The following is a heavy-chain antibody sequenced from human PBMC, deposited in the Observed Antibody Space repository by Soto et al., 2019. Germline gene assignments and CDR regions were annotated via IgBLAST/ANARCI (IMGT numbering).Heavy chain of an antibody. V-gene: IGHV4-30-4*01. J-gene: IGHJ4*01. CDR3: ARATGGYYAA. CDR2: IYYSGST. CDR1: GGSISSGDYY. Sequence: SETLSLTCTVSGGSISSGDYYWSWIRQPPGKGLEWIGYIYYSGSTYYNPSLKSRVTISVDTSKNQFSLKLSSVTSADPAVYYCARATGGYYAAWGHGTLVTVS. D-gene: IGHD3-10*01.